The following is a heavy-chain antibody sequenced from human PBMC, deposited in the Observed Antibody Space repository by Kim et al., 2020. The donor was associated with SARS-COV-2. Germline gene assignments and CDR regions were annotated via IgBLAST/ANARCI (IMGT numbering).Heavy chain of an antibody. D-gene: IGHD1-26*01. CDR3: ARDSAPFSGSNDAFDI. CDR1: GFTFSSYE. Sequence: GGSLRLSCAASGFTFSSYEMNWVRQAPGKGLEWVSYISSSGSTIYYADSVKGRFTISRDNAKNSLYLQMNSLRAEDTAVYYCARDSAPFSGSNDAFDIWGQGTMVTVSS. J-gene: IGHJ3*02. CDR2: ISSSGSTI. V-gene: IGHV3-48*03.